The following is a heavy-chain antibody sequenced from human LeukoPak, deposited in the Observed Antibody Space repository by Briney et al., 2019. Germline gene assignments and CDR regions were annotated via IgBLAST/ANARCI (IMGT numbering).Heavy chain of an antibody. CDR2: ISWNSGSI. V-gene: IGHV3-9*03. CDR3: AEETQGWNDAQSAFHI. Sequence: GGSLRLSCAASGFTFDDYAMHWVRQAPGKGLEWVSGISWNSGSIGYADSVKGRFTISRDNAKNSLYLQMNSLRAEDMALYYCAEETQGWNDAQSAFHIWGQGTMVTVSS. D-gene: IGHD1-1*01. CDR1: GFTFDDYA. J-gene: IGHJ3*02.